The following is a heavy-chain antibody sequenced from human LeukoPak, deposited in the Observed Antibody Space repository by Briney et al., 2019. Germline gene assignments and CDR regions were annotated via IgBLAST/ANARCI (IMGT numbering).Heavy chain of an antibody. V-gene: IGHV4-34*01. D-gene: IGHD1-26*01. CDR1: SGSLSDEY. Sequence: SETLSLTCGVYSGSLSDEYWSWIRQPPGKGLEWIGEINHSGSTNYNPSLKSRVTISVDTSKNQFSLKLSSVTAADTAVYYCARVVSGSYRLDYWGQGTLVTVSS. CDR2: INHSGST. J-gene: IGHJ4*02. CDR3: ARVVSGSYRLDY.